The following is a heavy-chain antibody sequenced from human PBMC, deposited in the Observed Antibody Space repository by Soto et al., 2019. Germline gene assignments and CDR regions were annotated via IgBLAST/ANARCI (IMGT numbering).Heavy chain of an antibody. Sequence: VGSLRLSCAASGFTFSSYAMHWVRQAPGKGLEWVAVISYDGSNKYYADSVKGRFTISRDNSKNTLYLQMNSLRAEDTAVYYCARSPRYCSGGSCYNNWFDPWGQGTLVTVSS. D-gene: IGHD2-15*01. CDR2: ISYDGSNK. V-gene: IGHV3-30-3*01. CDR1: GFTFSSYA. CDR3: ARSPRYCSGGSCYNNWFDP. J-gene: IGHJ5*02.